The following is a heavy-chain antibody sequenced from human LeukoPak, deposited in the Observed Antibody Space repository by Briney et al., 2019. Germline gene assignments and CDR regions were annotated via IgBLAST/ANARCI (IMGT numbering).Heavy chain of an antibody. V-gene: IGHV3-23*01. CDR3: AKGFRDIVVVPAAQGSHYYYYMDV. Sequence: PGGSLRLSCAASGFTFSSYAMSWVRQAPGKGLEWVSAISGSGGSTCYADSVKGRFTISRDNSKNTLYLQMNSLRAEDTAVYYCAKGFRDIVVVPAAQGSHYYYYMDVWAKGPRSPSP. CDR1: GFTFSSYA. CDR2: ISGSGGST. D-gene: IGHD2-2*01. J-gene: IGHJ6*03.